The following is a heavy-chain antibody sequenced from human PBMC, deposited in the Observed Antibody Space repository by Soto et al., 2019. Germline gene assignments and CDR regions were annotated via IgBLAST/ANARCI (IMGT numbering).Heavy chain of an antibody. Sequence: QVQLVQSGAEVKKPGASVKVSCKASGYTFTSYDINWVRQATGQGLEWMGWMNPNSGNTGYAQKFQGRVTMTRNTSISTAYMELSSVRSEDTAVYYCERSHLLEWLYPGNYYSDGMDVWGQGTTVTVSS. CDR1: GYTFTSYD. CDR2: MNPNSGNT. V-gene: IGHV1-8*01. D-gene: IGHD3-3*01. J-gene: IGHJ6*02. CDR3: ERSHLLEWLYPGNYYSDGMDV.